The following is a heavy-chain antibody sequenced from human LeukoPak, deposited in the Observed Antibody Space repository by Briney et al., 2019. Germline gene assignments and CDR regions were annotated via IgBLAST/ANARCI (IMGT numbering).Heavy chain of an antibody. D-gene: IGHD4/OR15-4a*01. CDR1: GFTFSTYG. CDR3: ARDPGVLRGLYYFDY. CDR2: IGPDGSGK. Sequence: PGGSLRLSCAASGFTFSTYGMYWVRQAPGKGLEWVAFIGPDGSGKYHADSVKGRFTISRDNSKNTLSLQMSSLRAEDTAVYYCARDPGVLRGLYYFDYWGQGTLVTVSS. V-gene: IGHV3-30*02. J-gene: IGHJ4*02.